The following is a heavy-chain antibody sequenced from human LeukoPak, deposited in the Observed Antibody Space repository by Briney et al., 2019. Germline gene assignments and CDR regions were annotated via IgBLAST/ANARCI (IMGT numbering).Heavy chain of an antibody. CDR3: AKGEGFYGDYEGY. J-gene: IGHJ4*02. V-gene: IGHV3-30*02. CDR1: GFTFSSYG. Sequence: GGSLGLSCAASGFTFSSYGMHWVRQAPGKGLEWVAFIRYDGSNKYHAGSVKGRFTISRDNSKNTLYLQMNSLRAEDTAVYYCAKGEGFYGDYEGYWGQGTLVTVSS. D-gene: IGHD4-17*01. CDR2: IRYDGSNK.